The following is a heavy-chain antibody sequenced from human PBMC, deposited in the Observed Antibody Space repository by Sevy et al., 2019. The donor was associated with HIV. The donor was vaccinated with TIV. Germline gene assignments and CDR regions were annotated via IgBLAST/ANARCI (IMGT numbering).Heavy chain of an antibody. CDR3: TTDGGGYNYGYSFDY. CDR2: IKSKTDGGTT. D-gene: IGHD5-18*01. CDR1: GFTFSNAW. J-gene: IGHJ4*02. Sequence: GESLKISCAASGFTFSNAWMNWVRQAPGKGLESVGRIKSKTDGGTTDYAAPVKGRFTISRDDSKNTLYLQMNSLKTEDTAVYYCTTDGGGYNYGYSFDYWGQGTLVTVSS. V-gene: IGHV3-15*07.